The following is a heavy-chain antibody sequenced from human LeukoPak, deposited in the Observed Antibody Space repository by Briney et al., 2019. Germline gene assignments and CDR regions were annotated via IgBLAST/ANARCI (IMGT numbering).Heavy chain of an antibody. CDR1: GGSISSSSYY. D-gene: IGHD2-8*01. J-gene: IGHJ3*02. Sequence: PSETLSLTCTVSGGSISSSSYYWGWIRQPPGKGLEWIGSIYYSGSTYYNPSLKSRVTISVDTSKNQFSLKLSSVTAADTAVYYCARAAAQYGDAFDIWGQGTMVTVSS. CDR2: IYYSGST. V-gene: IGHV4-39*01. CDR3: ARAAAQYGDAFDI.